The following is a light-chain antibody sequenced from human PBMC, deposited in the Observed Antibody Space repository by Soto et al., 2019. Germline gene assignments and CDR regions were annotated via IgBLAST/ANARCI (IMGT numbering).Light chain of an antibody. CDR3: SSFTATSTHV. CDR2: EVN. Sequence: QSALTQPASLSGSPGQSITISCTGTSSDIGAYDYVSWFQQHPGKDPKLMISEVNNRPSGVSNRFSGSKSGNTAYLTISGLQCEDEAEYFGSSFTATSTHVFGPGTKGTV. J-gene: IGLJ1*01. V-gene: IGLV2-14*01. CDR1: SSDIGAYDY.